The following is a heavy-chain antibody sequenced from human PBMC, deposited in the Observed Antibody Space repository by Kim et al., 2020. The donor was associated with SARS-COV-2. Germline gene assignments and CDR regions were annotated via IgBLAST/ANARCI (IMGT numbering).Heavy chain of an antibody. CDR3: ARVSDYDILTGVIDY. D-gene: IGHD3-9*01. V-gene: IGHV7-4-1*02. J-gene: IGHJ4*02. CDR2: INTNTGNP. CDR1: GYTFASYA. Sequence: ASVKVSCKASGYTFASYAMNWVRQAPGQGLEWMGWINTNTGNPTYAQGFTGRFVFSLDTSVSTAYLQISSLKAEDTAVYYCARVSDYDILTGVIDYWGQGTLVTVSS.